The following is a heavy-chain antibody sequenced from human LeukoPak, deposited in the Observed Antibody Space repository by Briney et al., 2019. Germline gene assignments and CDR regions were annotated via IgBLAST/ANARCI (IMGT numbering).Heavy chain of an antibody. CDR1: GYTFTSYD. Sequence: ASVKVSCKASGYTFTSYDINWVRQATGQGLEWMGWMNPNSGNTGYAQKFQGRVTITRNTSISTAYMELSSLRAEDTAVYYCARDLPDSYGPEGNWYFDLWGRGTLVTVSS. D-gene: IGHD5-18*01. V-gene: IGHV1-8*03. CDR2: MNPNSGNT. J-gene: IGHJ2*01. CDR3: ARDLPDSYGPEGNWYFDL.